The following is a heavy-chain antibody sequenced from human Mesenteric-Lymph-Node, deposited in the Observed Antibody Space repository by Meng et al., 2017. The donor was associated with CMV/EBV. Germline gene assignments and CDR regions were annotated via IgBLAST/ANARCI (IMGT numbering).Heavy chain of an antibody. CDR1: GGSIRSYY. J-gene: IGHJ4*02. CDR3: ARGGAYGSGSLYDC. V-gene: IGHV4-59*01. CDR2: IYYSGST. Sequence: GSLRLSCTVSGGSIRSYYWSWIRQPPGKGLEWMGYIYYSGSTNYNPSLDSRVTISVDTSKNQFSLKLNSVSAADTAVYYCARGGAYGSGSLYDCWGQGTLVTVSS. D-gene: IGHD3-10*01.